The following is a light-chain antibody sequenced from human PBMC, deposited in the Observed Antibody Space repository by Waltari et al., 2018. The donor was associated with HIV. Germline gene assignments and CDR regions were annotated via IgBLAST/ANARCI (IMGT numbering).Light chain of an antibody. J-gene: IGLJ2*01. CDR1: SSHVGTYDF. CDR2: EVN. V-gene: IGLV2-23*02. Sequence: QSALTQPASVSGSPGQSLTLSCTGTSSHVGTYDFVSWYQPHPGNAPKLLIFEVNKRPSGISNRFSGSISGNTASLTISGLQAEDEAHYFCSSYAGPITMIFGGGTKVTVL. CDR3: SSYAGPITMI.